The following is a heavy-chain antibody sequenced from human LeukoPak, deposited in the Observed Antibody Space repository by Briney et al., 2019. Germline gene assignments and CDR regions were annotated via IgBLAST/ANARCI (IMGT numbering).Heavy chain of an antibody. CDR3: AKARGLIGGAFDI. D-gene: IGHD3-22*01. J-gene: IGHJ3*02. CDR2: VSWDGDTI. CDR1: GFTFDDYI. Sequence: GGSLRLSCAASGFTFDDYIMHWVRDAPGEGLEGVSLVSWDGDTIYYADSVKGRFTISRDNSKNSLYLQMNSLRTEDTALYYCAKARGLIGGAFDIWGQGTMVTVSS. V-gene: IGHV3-43*01.